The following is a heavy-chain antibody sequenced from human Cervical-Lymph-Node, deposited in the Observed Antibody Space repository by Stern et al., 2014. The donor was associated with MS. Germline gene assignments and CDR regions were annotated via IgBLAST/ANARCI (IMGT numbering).Heavy chain of an antibody. CDR2: IRTESDGGTA. CDR1: GFTFSDTW. V-gene: IGHV3-15*01. J-gene: IGHJ4*02. Sequence: EDQLVESGGGSVKPGQSLRISCATSGFTFSDTWMTWVRQAPGKGLEWLGRIRTESDGGTAEYAAPVKGRFTISRDDKTKTLYLQMNNLKIEDTAVYYCSTSILDYWGQGTLVIVSS. D-gene: IGHD5-24*01. CDR3: STSILDY.